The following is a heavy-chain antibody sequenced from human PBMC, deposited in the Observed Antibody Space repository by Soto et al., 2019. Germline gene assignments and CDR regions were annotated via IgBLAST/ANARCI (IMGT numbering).Heavy chain of an antibody. CDR3: ARRRWLPVDY. V-gene: IGHV4-34*01. Sequence: ETLSLTCAVYGGSFSGYYWSWIRQPPGKGLEWIGEINHSGSTNYNPSLKSRVTISVDTSKNQFSLKLSSVTAADTAVYYCARRRWLPVDYWGQGTLVTVSS. CDR2: INHSGST. CDR1: GGSFSGYY. J-gene: IGHJ4*02. D-gene: IGHD5-12*01.